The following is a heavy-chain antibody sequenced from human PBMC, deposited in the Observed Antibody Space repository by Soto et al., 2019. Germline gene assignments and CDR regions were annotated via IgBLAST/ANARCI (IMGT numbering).Heavy chain of an antibody. CDR3: ARTMIVVVIPNWFDP. CDR1: GFTVSSYA. J-gene: IGHJ5*02. Sequence: GGSLRLSGAASGFTVSSYAMSWVRQAPGKGLEWVSAISGSGGSTYYADSVKGRFTISRDNSKNTLYLQMNSLRAEDTAVYYCARTMIVVVIPNWFDPWGQGTLVTVSS. D-gene: IGHD3-22*01. CDR2: ISGSGGST. V-gene: IGHV3-23*01.